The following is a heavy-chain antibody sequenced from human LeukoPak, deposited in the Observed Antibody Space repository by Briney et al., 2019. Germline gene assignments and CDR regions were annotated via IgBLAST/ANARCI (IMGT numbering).Heavy chain of an antibody. Sequence: GGSLRLSCAASGFTFSDYYMSWIRQAPGKGLEWVSYISSSSSYTNYADSVKGRFTISRDNAKNSLYLQMNSLRAEDTAVYYCVSGYSGYDIPFFDYWGQGTLVTVSS. V-gene: IGHV3-11*03. CDR3: VSGYSGYDIPFFDY. CDR1: GFTFSDYY. CDR2: ISSSSSYT. J-gene: IGHJ4*02. D-gene: IGHD5-12*01.